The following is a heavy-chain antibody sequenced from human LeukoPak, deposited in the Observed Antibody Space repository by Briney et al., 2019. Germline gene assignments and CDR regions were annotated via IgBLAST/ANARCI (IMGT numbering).Heavy chain of an antibody. J-gene: IGHJ4*02. V-gene: IGHV3-9*01. CDR3: ARGHRYCSGGSCHFLDY. Sequence: QSGGSLRLSCAASGFTFDDYAMHWVRQAPGKGLEWVSGISWNSGSIGYADSVKGRFTISRDNAKNSLYLQMNSLRAEDTAVYYCARGHRYCSGGSCHFLDYWGQGTLVTVSS. D-gene: IGHD2-15*01. CDR2: ISWNSGSI. CDR1: GFTFDDYA.